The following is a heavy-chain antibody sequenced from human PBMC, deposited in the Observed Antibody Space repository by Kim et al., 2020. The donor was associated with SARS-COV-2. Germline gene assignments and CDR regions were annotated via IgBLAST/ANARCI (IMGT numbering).Heavy chain of an antibody. CDR1: GFTFSSFA. V-gene: IGHV3-23*01. CDR3: AKRGSSGSDLDY. CDR2: ISGSGTST. Sequence: GGSLRLSCAASGFTFSSFALTWVRRAPGQGLEWVSTISGSGTSTYYADSVKGRFTVSRDNSRNTLYLQMNSLRAEDAAGYYCAKRGSSGSDLDYWGLGT. D-gene: IGHD6-19*01. J-gene: IGHJ4*02.